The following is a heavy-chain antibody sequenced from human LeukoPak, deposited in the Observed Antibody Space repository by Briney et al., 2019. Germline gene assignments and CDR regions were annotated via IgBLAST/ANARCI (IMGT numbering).Heavy chain of an antibody. CDR3: ARWRGSQSKFVD. CDR2: VKGDGSNR. V-gene: IGHV3-7*01. D-gene: IGHD3-3*01. CDR1: GFTFSAYW. Sequence: GGSLRLSCVASGFTFSAYWMSWVRQAPGKGLEWVASVKGDGSNREYVDSVKGRFTISRGNGKNSVYLQMNTLRVEDTAVYYCARWRGSQSKFVDWGQGALVTVSS. J-gene: IGHJ4*02.